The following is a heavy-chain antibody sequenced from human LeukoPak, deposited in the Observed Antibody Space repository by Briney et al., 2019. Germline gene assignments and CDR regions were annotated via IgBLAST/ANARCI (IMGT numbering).Heavy chain of an antibody. CDR1: GFTFSSYG. D-gene: IGHD3-22*01. Sequence: GRSLRLSCAASGFTFSSYGMHWVRQAPGKGLEWVAVISYDGSNKYYADSVKGRFTISRDNSKNTLYLQMNRLRAEDTAVYYCAKESIVVVLDYWGQGTLVTVSS. J-gene: IGHJ4*02. V-gene: IGHV3-30*18. CDR3: AKESIVVVLDY. CDR2: ISYDGSNK.